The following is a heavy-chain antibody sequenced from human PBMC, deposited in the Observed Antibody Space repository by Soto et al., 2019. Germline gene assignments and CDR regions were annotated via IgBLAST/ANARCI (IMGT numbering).Heavy chain of an antibody. D-gene: IGHD2-21*02. Sequence: GGSLRLSCAASGFTFSSYAMSWVRQAPGKGLEWVSAISGSGGSTYYADYVKGRFTISRDNSKNTLYLQMNSLRAEDTAVYYCAKDTTAADAFDIWGQGTMVTVSS. CDR2: ISGSGGST. CDR3: AKDTTAADAFDI. J-gene: IGHJ3*02. CDR1: GFTFSSYA. V-gene: IGHV3-23*01.